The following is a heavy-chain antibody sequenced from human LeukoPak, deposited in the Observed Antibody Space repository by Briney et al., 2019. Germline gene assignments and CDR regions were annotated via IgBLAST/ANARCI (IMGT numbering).Heavy chain of an antibody. Sequence: GGSLRLSCAASGFTFSSYWMSWVRQAPGKGLEWVANIKQDGSEKYYVDSVKGRFTISRDNATNSLYLQMNSLRAEDTAVYYCARVPLKYYDFWSGLYYFDYWGQGTLVTVSS. CDR2: IKQDGSEK. V-gene: IGHV3-7*01. CDR3: ARVPLKYYDFWSGLYYFDY. J-gene: IGHJ4*02. CDR1: GFTFSSYW. D-gene: IGHD3-3*01.